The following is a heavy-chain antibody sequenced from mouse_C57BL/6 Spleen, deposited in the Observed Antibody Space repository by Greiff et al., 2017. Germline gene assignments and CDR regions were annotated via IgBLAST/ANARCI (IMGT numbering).Heavy chain of an antibody. Sequence: EVQLQQSVAELVRPGASVKLSCTASGFNIKNTYMHWVKQRPEQGLEWIGRIDPANGNTKYAPKFQGKATITADTSSNTAYLQLRSLTSADTAICYCARGGFDGYPQFAYWGQGTLVTVSA. V-gene: IGHV14-3*01. CDR1: GFNIKNTY. CDR2: IDPANGNT. D-gene: IGHD2-3*01. J-gene: IGHJ3*01. CDR3: ARGGFDGYPQFAY.